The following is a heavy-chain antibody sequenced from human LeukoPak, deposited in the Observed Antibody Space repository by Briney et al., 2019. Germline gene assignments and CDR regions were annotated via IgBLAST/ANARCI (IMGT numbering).Heavy chain of an antibody. D-gene: IGHD6-25*01. Sequence: PSETLSLTCAVYGGSFSGYYWSWIRQPPGKGLEWIGEINLSGSTNYNPSLKSRATISVDTSKNQFSLKLSSVTAADTAVYYCAKAPRSRGSTTPFDYWGQGTLVTVSS. J-gene: IGHJ4*02. V-gene: IGHV4-34*01. CDR1: GGSFSGYY. CDR3: AKAPRSRGSTTPFDY. CDR2: INLSGST.